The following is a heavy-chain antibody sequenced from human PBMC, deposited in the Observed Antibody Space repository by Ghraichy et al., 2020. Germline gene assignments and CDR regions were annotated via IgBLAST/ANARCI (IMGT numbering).Heavy chain of an antibody. CDR3: ARSDGWFGSDMAVDY. CDR2: IYYSGST. J-gene: IGHJ4*02. Sequence: SETLSLTCTVSGGSISSYYWSWIRQPPGKGLEWIGYIYYSGSTNYNPSLKSRVTISVDTSKNQFSLKLSSVTAADTAVYYCARSDGWFGSDMAVDYWGQGTLVTVSS. CDR1: GGSISSYY. V-gene: IGHV4-59*01. D-gene: IGHD3-10*01.